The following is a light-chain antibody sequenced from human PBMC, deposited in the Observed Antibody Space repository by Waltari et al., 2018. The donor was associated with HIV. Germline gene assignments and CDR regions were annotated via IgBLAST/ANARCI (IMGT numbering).Light chain of an antibody. CDR1: TLSSKY. Sequence: SYELTQPPSVSVSPGQTARITCSGDTLSSKYTSWYQKKPGQGPILVIFKDSERPSGIPERFSGSISGTTVTLTISEVQTEDEADYYCQSADHSDSDVFGTGTTLTVL. CDR3: QSADHSDSDV. V-gene: IGLV3-25*03. CDR2: KDS. J-gene: IGLJ1*01.